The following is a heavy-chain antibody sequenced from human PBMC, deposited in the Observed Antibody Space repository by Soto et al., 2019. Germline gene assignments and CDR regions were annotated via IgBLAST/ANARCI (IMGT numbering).Heavy chain of an antibody. D-gene: IGHD6-19*01. CDR2: IYYSGST. V-gene: IGHV4-61*01. CDR1: GGSVSSGSYY. J-gene: IGHJ4*02. Sequence: SETLSLTCTVSGGSVSSGSYYWSWIRQPPGKGLEWIGYIYYSGSTNYNPSLKSRVTISVDTSKNQFPLKLSSVAAADTAVYYCARGQWPLYYFDYWGQGTLVTVSS. CDR3: ARGQWPLYYFDY.